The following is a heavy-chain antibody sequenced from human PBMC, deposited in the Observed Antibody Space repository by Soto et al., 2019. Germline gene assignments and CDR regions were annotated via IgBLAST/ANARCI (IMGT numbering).Heavy chain of an antibody. J-gene: IGHJ4*02. CDR1: GGSISSYY. D-gene: IGHD2-2*01. V-gene: IGHV4-59*01. CDR3: ARGGYCSSTSCSNDFDY. Sequence: KPSETLSLTCTVSGGSISSYYWSWIRQPPGKGLEWIGYIYYSGSTNYNPSLKSRVTISVDTSKNQFSLKLSSVTAADTAVYYCARGGYCSSTSCSNDFDYWGQGTLVTVSS. CDR2: IYYSGST.